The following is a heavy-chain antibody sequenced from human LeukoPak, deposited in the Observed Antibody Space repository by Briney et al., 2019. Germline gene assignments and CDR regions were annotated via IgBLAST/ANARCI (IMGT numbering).Heavy chain of an antibody. CDR1: GGSISSYY. D-gene: IGHD3-9*01. CDR3: AREGPYYDILTGYPPFDY. CDR2: IYYSGST. Sequence: SETLSLTCTVSGGSISSYYWSWIRQPPGKGLEWIGYIYYSGSTNYNPSLKSRVTISVDTSKNQFSLKLSSVTAADTAVYYCAREGPYYDILTGYPPFDYWGQGTLVTVSS. V-gene: IGHV4-59*01. J-gene: IGHJ4*02.